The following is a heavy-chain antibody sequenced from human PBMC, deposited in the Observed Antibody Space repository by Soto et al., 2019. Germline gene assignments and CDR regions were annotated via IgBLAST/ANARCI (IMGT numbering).Heavy chain of an antibody. D-gene: IGHD1-26*01. CDR2: IKSKTDGGTT. Sequence: GGSLRLSCAASGFTFSNAWMSWVRQAPGKGLEWVGRIKSKTDGGTTDYAAPVKGRFTISRDDSKNTLYLQMNSLKTEDTAVYYCTTQLVYSGSTGIDYWGQGTLATVSS. J-gene: IGHJ4*02. CDR1: GFTFSNAW. V-gene: IGHV3-15*01. CDR3: TTQLVYSGSTGIDY.